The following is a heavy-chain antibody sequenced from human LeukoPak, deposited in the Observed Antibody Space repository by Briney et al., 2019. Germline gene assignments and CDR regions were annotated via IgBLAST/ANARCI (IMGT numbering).Heavy chain of an antibody. V-gene: IGHV3-30*02. J-gene: IGHJ4*02. Sequence: PGGSLRLSCAASGFTFSSYGMHWVRHAPGKGLEGVAFIRYDGSNKYYADSVKGRFTISRDNSKDTLYLQMNSLRAEDTAVYYCAKTPSNLRPWHYWGQGGLLTVSS. CDR1: GFTFSSYG. CDR3: AKTPSNLRPWHY. CDR2: IRYDGSNK. D-gene: IGHD4-17*01.